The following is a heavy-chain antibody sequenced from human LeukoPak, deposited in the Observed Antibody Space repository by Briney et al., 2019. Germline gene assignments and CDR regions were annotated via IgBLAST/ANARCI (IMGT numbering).Heavy chain of an antibody. D-gene: IGHD2-8*01. CDR2: ISGSGGST. CDR3: AKALPYCTNGVCYILGAFDI. CDR1: GFIVSDNY. Sequence: PGGSLRLSCAGSGFIVSDNYMSWVRQAPGKGLEWVSAISGSGGSTYYADSVKGRFTISRDNSKNTLYLQMNSLRAEDTAVYYCAKALPYCTNGVCYILGAFDIWGQGTMVTVSS. J-gene: IGHJ3*02. V-gene: IGHV3-23*01.